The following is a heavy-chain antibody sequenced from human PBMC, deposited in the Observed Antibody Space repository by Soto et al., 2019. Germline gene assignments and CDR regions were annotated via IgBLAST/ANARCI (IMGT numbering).Heavy chain of an antibody. V-gene: IGHV4-59*08. CDR3: VRQGFGRLHGLLDV. CDR1: DDSSSNYK. J-gene: IGHJ6*02. D-gene: IGHD3-10*01. Sequence: PSETLSLTCTVSDDSSSNYKWSWIRQPPGRRLEWIGYIDSNGGTSYNPSLQSRVTISIDTSMKQFFLKLSSVTAADTAVYYCVRQGFGRLHGLLDVWGQGTTVTISS. CDR2: IDSNGGT.